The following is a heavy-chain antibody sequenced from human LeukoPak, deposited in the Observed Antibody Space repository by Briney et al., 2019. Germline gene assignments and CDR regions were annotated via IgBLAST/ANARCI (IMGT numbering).Heavy chain of an antibody. Sequence: ASVKVSCKASGYTFTSYGISWVRQAPGQGLEWMGWISAYNGNTNYAQKLQGRVTMTTDTSTSTAYMELRSLRSDDTAVYYCARDGLQRLPPTGGDYWGQGTLVTVSS. CDR3: ARDGLQRLPPTGGDY. J-gene: IGHJ4*02. CDR2: ISAYNGNT. CDR1: GYTFTSYG. V-gene: IGHV1-18*04. D-gene: IGHD6-25*01.